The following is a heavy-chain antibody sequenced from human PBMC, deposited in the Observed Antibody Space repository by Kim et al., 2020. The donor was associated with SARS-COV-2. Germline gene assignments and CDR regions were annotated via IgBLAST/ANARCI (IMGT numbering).Heavy chain of an antibody. J-gene: IGHJ2*01. CDR2: MDPVSGNT. CDR1: GYTFTSYH. CDR3: VKTIGWGSQDWSFEL. D-gene: IGHD7-27*01. Sequence: ASVKVSCEASGYTFTSYHINWVRQAAGQGLEWMGWMDPVSGNTGYAQKVQGRVTMTWDTSIRTAYMELSSLRYEDTAVYFCVKTIGWGSQDWSFELWGRGTLITVSS. V-gene: IGHV1-8*01.